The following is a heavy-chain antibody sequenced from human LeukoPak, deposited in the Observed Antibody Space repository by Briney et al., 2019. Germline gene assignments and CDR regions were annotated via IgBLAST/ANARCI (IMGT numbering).Heavy chain of an antibody. V-gene: IGHV3-33*01. Sequence: GGSLRLSCAASGFTFSSYGMHWVRQAPGKGLEWVAVIWYDGSNKYYADSVKGRFTISRDNSKNTLYLQMNSLRAEDTAEYYCARGGYCYDSSGYYPFDYWGQGTLVTVSS. J-gene: IGHJ4*02. CDR3: ARGGYCYDSSGYYPFDY. CDR1: GFTFSSYG. D-gene: IGHD3-22*01. CDR2: IWYDGSNK.